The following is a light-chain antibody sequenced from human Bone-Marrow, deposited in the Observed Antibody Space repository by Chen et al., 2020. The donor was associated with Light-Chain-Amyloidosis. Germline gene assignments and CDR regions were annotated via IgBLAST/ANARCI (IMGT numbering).Light chain of an antibody. CDR3: SSYTSSSTRV. J-gene: IGLJ3*02. CDR2: DVS. CDR1: STDVGGYNY. V-gene: IGLV2-14*01. Sequence: QSALTQPASVSGSPGQSITISCTGTSTDVGGYNYVSWYQQHPGKSPKLMIYDVSIRPSGVSNRFSGSKAGNTASLTISGLQAEDGADYYCSSYTSSSTRVFGGGTKLTVL.